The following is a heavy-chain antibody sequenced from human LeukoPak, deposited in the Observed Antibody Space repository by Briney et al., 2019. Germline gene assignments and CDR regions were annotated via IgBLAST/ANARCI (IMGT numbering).Heavy chain of an antibody. V-gene: IGHV3-23*01. Sequence: PGGALRLSFGAPWFPLSRYALGWGRPAPGKGLGWVSSFCDSGNTYYADSVKGRFTISRDSSKNTLFLQMNRLRPEDAAVYYCAKAPVTTCRGAYCYPFDYWGQGTLVTVSS. CDR2: FCDSGNT. D-gene: IGHD2-21*01. J-gene: IGHJ4*02. CDR1: WFPLSRYA. CDR3: AKAPVTTCRGAYCYPFDY.